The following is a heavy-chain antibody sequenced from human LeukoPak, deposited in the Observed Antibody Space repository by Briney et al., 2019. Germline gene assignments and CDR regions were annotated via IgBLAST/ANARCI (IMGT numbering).Heavy chain of an antibody. CDR3: ARVIDYDDSGYFDY. Sequence: SETLSLTCNVCSDSIAGYFWSWMRQPPGKGVEGIGHIYFGSKTIYNPSLGSRGTIFLDIAHTQVSLQVTSVTAADTPMYFCARVIDYDDSGYFDYWGQGILVTVSS. CDR1: SDSIAGYF. V-gene: IGHV4-59*01. CDR2: IYFGSKT. D-gene: IGHD4-17*01. J-gene: IGHJ4*02.